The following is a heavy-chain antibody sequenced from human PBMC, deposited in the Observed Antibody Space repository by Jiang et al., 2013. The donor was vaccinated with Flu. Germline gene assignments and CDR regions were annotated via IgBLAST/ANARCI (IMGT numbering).Heavy chain of an antibody. CDR2: ISSRSTYM. CDR1: GFTFSAHA. V-gene: IGHV3-11*06. D-gene: IGHD1-1*01. CDR3: ARGEGPDHWLSDY. J-gene: IGHJ4*02. Sequence: RLSCGASGFTFSAHAMNWVRQTPGSGLEWVSYISSRSTYMQYADSVKGRFTVSRDNAKSAVYLEMNSLRVEDTGVYYCARGEGPDHWLSDYWGQGTLVTVSS.